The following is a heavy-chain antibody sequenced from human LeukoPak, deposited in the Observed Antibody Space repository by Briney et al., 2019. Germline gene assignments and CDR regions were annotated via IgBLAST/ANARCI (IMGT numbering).Heavy chain of an antibody. D-gene: IGHD3-22*01. Sequence: ASAKVSCKASGFTFTSSAMQWVRQARGQRLEWIGWIVVGSGNTNYAQKFQERVTITRDMSTSTAYMELSSLRSEDTAVYYCAAVKTGGSGSYYFDYWGQGTLVTVSS. J-gene: IGHJ4*02. CDR2: IVVGSGNT. V-gene: IGHV1-58*02. CDR1: GFTFTSSA. CDR3: AAVKTGGSGSYYFDY.